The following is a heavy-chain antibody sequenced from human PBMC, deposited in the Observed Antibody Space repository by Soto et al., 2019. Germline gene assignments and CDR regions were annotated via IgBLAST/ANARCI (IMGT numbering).Heavy chain of an antibody. CDR1: GFIFSNYV. CDR3: AKRPRALLTFDY. D-gene: IGHD1-26*01. J-gene: IGHJ4*02. Sequence: EVQLVDSGGGLVQPGGSLRLSCAASGFIFSNYVMSWVRQAPGKGLEWASSISDSGGTSYYADSVKGRFTISRDNSKNPLYLQMNSLRAEDTAIYYCAKRPRALLTFDYWGQGTLVTVSS. V-gene: IGHV3-23*04. CDR2: ISDSGGTS.